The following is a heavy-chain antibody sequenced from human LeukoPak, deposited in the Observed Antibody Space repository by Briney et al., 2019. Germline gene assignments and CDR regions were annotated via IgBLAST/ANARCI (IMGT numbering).Heavy chain of an antibody. J-gene: IGHJ6*03. CDR1: GFTFSTYT. CDR2: ISSNGGST. CDR3: ARGEEYSYGPRENYYYYMDV. Sequence: GGSLRLSCAASGFTFSTYTMNWVRQAPGKGLEYVSAISSNGGSTYYANSVKGRFTISRDNSKNTLYLQMGSLRAEDMAVYYCARGEEYSYGPRENYYYYMDVWGKGTTVTVSS. D-gene: IGHD5-18*01. V-gene: IGHV3-64*01.